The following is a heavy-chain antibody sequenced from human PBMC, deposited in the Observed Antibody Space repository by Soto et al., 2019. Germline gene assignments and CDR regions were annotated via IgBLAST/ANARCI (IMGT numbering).Heavy chain of an antibody. V-gene: IGHV3-53*01. CDR3: ERERGSYRPFDY. CDR2: IYSGGST. J-gene: IGHJ4*02. CDR1: GFTVSSNY. Sequence: GGSLRLSCAASGFTVSSNYMSWVRQAPGKGLEWVSVIYSGGSTYYADSVKGRFTISRDNSKNTLYLQMNSLRAEDTAVYYCERERGSYRPFDYWGQGTLVTVSS. D-gene: IGHD1-26*01.